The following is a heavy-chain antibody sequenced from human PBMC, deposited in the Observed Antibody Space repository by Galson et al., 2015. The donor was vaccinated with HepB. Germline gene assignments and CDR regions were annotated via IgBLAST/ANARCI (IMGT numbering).Heavy chain of an antibody. CDR3: LKEQYAGSGPDY. V-gene: IGHV3-23*01. CDR1: GFTFSSYA. D-gene: IGHD2-8*01. CDR2: ISGSGGST. J-gene: IGHJ4*02. Sequence: SLRLSCAASGFTFSSYAMSWVRQAPGKGLEWVSAISGSGGSTSYADSVKGRFTISRDNSRHTLYLQMNSLRAEDTAVYHCLKEQYAGSGPDYWGQGTLVTVSS.